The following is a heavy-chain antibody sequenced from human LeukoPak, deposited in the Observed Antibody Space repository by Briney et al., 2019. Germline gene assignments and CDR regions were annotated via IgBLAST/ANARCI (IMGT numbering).Heavy chain of an antibody. V-gene: IGHV5-51*01. Sequence: GESLKISCKASGYSFTSYWIGWVRQMPGKGLEWMGIIDPSDSETRYTPSFQGQVTISVEKSRTTADLQWNSLKASDTAMYYCARQTDMGRSGDYWGKGTLVTVSS. J-gene: IGHJ4*02. CDR1: GYSFTSYW. CDR2: IDPSDSET. D-gene: IGHD7-27*01. CDR3: ARQTDMGRSGDY.